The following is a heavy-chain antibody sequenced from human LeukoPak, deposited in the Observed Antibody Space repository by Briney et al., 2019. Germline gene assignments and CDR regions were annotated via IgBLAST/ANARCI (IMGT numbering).Heavy chain of an antibody. V-gene: IGHV1-8*01. CDR3: ARVAGAANWFDP. J-gene: IGHJ5*02. CDR2: MNPNSGNT. CDR1: RYTFTSYD. D-gene: IGHD6-13*01. Sequence: ASVKVSCKASRYTFTSYDINWVRQATGQGLEWMGWMNPNSGNTGYAQKFQGRVTMTRNTSISTAYMELSSLRYEDTAVYYCARVAGAANWFDPWGQGTLVTVSS.